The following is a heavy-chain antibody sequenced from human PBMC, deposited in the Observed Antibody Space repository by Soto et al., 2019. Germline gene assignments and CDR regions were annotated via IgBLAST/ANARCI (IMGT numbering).Heavy chain of an antibody. CDR3: ARGRVSLLVVSSNYFDY. V-gene: IGHV4-34*01. CDR1: GGSFSGYY. D-gene: IGHD3-22*01. Sequence: SETLSLTCAVYGGSFSGYYWSWIRQPPGKGLEWIGEINHSGSTNYNPSLKSRVTISVDTSKNQFSLKLSSVTAADTAVYYCARGRVSLLVVSSNYFDYWGQGTLVTVSS. CDR2: INHSGST. J-gene: IGHJ4*02.